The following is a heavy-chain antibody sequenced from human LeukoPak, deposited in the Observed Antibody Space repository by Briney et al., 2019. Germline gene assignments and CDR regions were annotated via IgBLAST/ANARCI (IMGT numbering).Heavy chain of an antibody. CDR1: GFTANNNY. CDR2: IYSGGSA. CDR3: ASSGAYSDFDF. D-gene: IGHD3-22*01. V-gene: IGHV3-53*01. J-gene: IGHJ4*02. Sequence: GGSLRLSCAASGFTANNNYMSWVRQAPGKSLQWVSLIYSGGSAYYEDSVNGRFTISRDSSKNMVFLQMNSLRAEDKAVYYCASSGAYSDFDFWGQGTLVTVSS.